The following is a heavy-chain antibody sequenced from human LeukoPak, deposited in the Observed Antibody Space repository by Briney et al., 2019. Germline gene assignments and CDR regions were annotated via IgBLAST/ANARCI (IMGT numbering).Heavy chain of an antibody. J-gene: IGHJ4*02. V-gene: IGHV5-51*01. CDR1: GYSFTSYW. CDR2: IYPGDSDT. Sequence: GESLEISCKGSGYSFTSYWIVWVRQRPGKGLEGMGIIYPGDSDTRYSPSFQGQFTISADKSISTAYLQWSGLKDSDTAMYYCARRDYYDSSGYYDSWGQGTLVTVSS. CDR3: ARRDYYDSSGYYDS. D-gene: IGHD3-22*01.